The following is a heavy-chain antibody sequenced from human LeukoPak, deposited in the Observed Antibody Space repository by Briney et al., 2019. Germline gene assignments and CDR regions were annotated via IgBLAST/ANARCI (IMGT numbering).Heavy chain of an antibody. CDR1: GVTFGGSW. V-gene: IGHV3-74*01. CDR3: ARAPPTWRINY. J-gene: IGHJ4*02. CDR2: INHSGSNI. D-gene: IGHD3-10*01. Sequence: GGALRRSCAASGVTFGGSWIHRVRQAPGKRRLWCSLINHSGSNINYADSVKGRFTISRDNAKNTLYLQMNSLRAEDTAVYYCARAPPTWRINYWGQGTLVTVSS.